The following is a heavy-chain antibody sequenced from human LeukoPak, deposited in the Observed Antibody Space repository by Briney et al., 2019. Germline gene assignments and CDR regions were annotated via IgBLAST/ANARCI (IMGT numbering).Heavy chain of an antibody. CDR3: ARAGSFWSGYPTRNDY. V-gene: IGHV4-30-2*05. J-gene: IGHJ4*02. Sequence: PSQTLSLTCAVSGGSISSGGYSWSWIRQPPGKGLEWIGYIYNSGSTYYNSSLKSRVTISVDTSKNQFSLKLSSVTAADTAVYYCARAGSFWSGYPTRNDYWGQGTLVTVSS. CDR2: IYNSGST. CDR1: GGSISSGGYS. D-gene: IGHD3-3*01.